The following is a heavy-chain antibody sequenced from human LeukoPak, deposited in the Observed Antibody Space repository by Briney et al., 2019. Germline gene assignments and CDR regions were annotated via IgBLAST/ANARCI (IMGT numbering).Heavy chain of an antibody. J-gene: IGHJ4*02. CDR1: GFTFSSYW. CDR2: INQDGSGK. D-gene: IGHD3-22*01. Sequence: QPGGSLRLSCAASGFTFSSYWMSWVRQAPGKGLEWVANINQDGSGKYYVDSVKGRFTISRDNSKNTLYLQMNSLRAEDTAVYYCAKDPTDFDSSGQTYFDYWGQGSLVTVSS. V-gene: IGHV3-7*03. CDR3: AKDPTDFDSSGQTYFDY.